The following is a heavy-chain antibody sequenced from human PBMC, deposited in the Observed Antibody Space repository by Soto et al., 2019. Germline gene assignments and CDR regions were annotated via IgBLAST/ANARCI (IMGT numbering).Heavy chain of an antibody. V-gene: IGHV3-64*01. Sequence: GGSLRLSCAASGFTFSSYAMHWVRQAPGKGLEYVTAISSNGGSTYYANYVKGRFTISRDNSKNTLYLQMGSMRAEDMAVYYCARDLYPEPYYDFWSGYYPPYFDYWGQGTLVTVSS. CDR2: ISSNGGST. CDR1: GFTFSSYA. J-gene: IGHJ4*02. CDR3: ARDLYPEPYYDFWSGYYPPYFDY. D-gene: IGHD3-3*01.